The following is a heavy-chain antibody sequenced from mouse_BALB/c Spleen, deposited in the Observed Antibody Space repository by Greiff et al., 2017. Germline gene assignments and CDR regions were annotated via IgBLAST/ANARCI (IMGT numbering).Heavy chain of an antibody. CDR3: ARDYCGRAWFAY. Sequence: VQLKQSGAELVKPGASVKLSCKASGFNIKDYYMHWVKQRPEQGLEWIGRIDPANGNTKYDPKFQGKATITADTSSNTAYLQLSSLTSEDTAVYYCARDYCGRAWFAYWGQGTLVTVSA. J-gene: IGHJ3*01. CDR2: IDPANGNT. CDR1: GFNIKDYY. V-gene: IGHV14-3*02. D-gene: IGHD1-1*01.